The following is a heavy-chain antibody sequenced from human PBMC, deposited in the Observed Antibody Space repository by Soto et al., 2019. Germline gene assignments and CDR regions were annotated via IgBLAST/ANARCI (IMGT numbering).Heavy chain of an antibody. CDR2: IIPIFGTA. Sequence: QVQLVQSGAEVKKPGSSVKVSCKASGGTFSSYAISWVRQAPGQGLEWMGGIIPIFGTANYAQKFQGRVTITADESTSTAYMELSSLRSEDTAVYYCARGQRGPKYNWNLHVYYYSMDVWGQGTTVTVSS. V-gene: IGHV1-69*01. D-gene: IGHD1-20*01. CDR1: GGTFSSYA. J-gene: IGHJ6*02. CDR3: ARGQRGPKYNWNLHVYYYSMDV.